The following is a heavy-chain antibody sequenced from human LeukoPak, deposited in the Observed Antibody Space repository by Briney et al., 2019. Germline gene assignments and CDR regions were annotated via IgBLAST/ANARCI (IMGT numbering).Heavy chain of an antibody. CDR3: AKEDSSSSRYYFEY. D-gene: IGHD6-6*01. Sequence: PGGSLRLSCAASGFIFSSYAMSWVRQAPGKGLEWVSTISGSGGSTYYADSVKGRFTISRDNAKNTLYLLMNNLRAEDTAVYYCAKEDSSSSRYYFEYWGQGTLVTVSS. CDR2: ISGSGGST. CDR1: GFIFSSYA. J-gene: IGHJ4*02. V-gene: IGHV3-23*01.